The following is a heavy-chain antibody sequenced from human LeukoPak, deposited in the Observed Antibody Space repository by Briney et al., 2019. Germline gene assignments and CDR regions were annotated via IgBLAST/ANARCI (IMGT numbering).Heavy chain of an antibody. V-gene: IGHV3-9*01. D-gene: IGHD2-2*01. CDR1: GFTFDDYA. CDR3: AIPGGYCSSTSCSEA. Sequence: PGGSLRLSCAASGFTFDDYAMHWVRQAPGKGLEWVSGISWNSGSIGYADPVKGRFTISRDNAKNSLYLQMNSLRAEDTALYYCAIPGGYCSSTSCSEAWGRGTLVTVSS. CDR2: ISWNSGSI. J-gene: IGHJ2*01.